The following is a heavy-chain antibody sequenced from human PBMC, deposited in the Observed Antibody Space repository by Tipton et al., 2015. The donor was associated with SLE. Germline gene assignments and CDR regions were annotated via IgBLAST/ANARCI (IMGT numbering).Heavy chain of an antibody. CDR1: GFSFGDYA. V-gene: IGHV3-49*04. Sequence: SLRLSCTTSGFSFGDYALSWVRQAPGKGLEWVGLIRSKPYGGTAEYTASVKGRFTISRDDSKSIAYLQMNSLKSEDTAVYYCAKGSSVDHDVIDVWGQGTMVTVSS. J-gene: IGHJ3*01. D-gene: IGHD6-13*01. CDR3: AKGSSVDHDVIDV. CDR2: IRSKPYGGTA.